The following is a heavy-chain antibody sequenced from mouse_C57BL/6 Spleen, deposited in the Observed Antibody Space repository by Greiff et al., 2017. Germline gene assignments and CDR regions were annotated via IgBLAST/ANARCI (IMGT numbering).Heavy chain of an antibody. Sequence: EVQRVESGAELVRPGASVKLSCTASGFNIKDDYMHWVKQRPEQGLEWIGWIDPENGDTEYASKFQGKATITADTSSNTAYLQLSSLTSEDTAVYYCTKMSDYDPFAYWGQGTLVTVSA. D-gene: IGHD2-4*01. CDR3: TKMSDYDPFAY. V-gene: IGHV14-4*01. CDR2: IDPENGDT. J-gene: IGHJ3*01. CDR1: GFNIKDDY.